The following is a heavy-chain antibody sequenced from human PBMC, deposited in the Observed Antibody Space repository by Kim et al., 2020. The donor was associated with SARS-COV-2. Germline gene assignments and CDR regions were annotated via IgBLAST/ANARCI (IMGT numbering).Heavy chain of an antibody. CDR3: ARVFRGVMSYYFDY. Sequence: NPALKSRVTISVDTSKNQFSLKLSSVTAADTAVYYWARVFRGVMSYYFDYWGQGTLVTVSS. D-gene: IGHD3-10*01. J-gene: IGHJ4*02. V-gene: IGHV4-30-2*04.